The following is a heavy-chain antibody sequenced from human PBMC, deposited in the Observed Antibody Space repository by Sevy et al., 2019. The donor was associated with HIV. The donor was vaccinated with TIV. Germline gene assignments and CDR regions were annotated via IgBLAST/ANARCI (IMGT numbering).Heavy chain of an antibody. J-gene: IGHJ6*02. CDR1: GYTSTSYD. V-gene: IGHV1-8*01. Sequence: ASVKVSCKASGYTSTSYDINWVRQATGQGLEWMGWMNPNSGNTGYAQKFQGRVTMTRNTSISTAYMELSSLRSEDTAVYYCARGACSGGSCYRYYYGMDVWGQGTTVTVSS. D-gene: IGHD2-15*01. CDR2: MNPNSGNT. CDR3: ARGACSGGSCYRYYYGMDV.